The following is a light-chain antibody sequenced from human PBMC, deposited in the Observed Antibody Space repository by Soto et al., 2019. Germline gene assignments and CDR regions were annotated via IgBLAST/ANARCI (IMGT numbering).Light chain of an antibody. CDR1: SSDVGGYNS. CDR3: SSYAGSSNDV. Sequence: QSALTQPPSASGSPGQSVTISCPETSSDVGGYNSVSWYQHHPGKAPQLMLYEVSKRPSGVPDRFSGSKSAYTASLSVSGLQAEDEDDYYCSSYAGSSNDVFGTGTKLTVL. V-gene: IGLV2-8*01. J-gene: IGLJ1*01. CDR2: EVS.